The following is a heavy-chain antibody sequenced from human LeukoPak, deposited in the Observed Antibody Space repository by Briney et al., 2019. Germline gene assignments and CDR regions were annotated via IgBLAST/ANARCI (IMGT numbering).Heavy chain of an antibody. Sequence: ASVKVSCKASGYTFTGYYMHWVRQAPGQGLEWMGWINPNSGGTNYAQKFQGRDTMTRDTSISTAYMELSRLRSDDTAVYYCARGESMVYARSLEDYWGQGTLVTVSS. CDR1: GYTFTGYY. J-gene: IGHJ4*02. CDR2: INPNSGGT. V-gene: IGHV1-2*02. CDR3: ARGESMVYARSLEDY. D-gene: IGHD2-8*01.